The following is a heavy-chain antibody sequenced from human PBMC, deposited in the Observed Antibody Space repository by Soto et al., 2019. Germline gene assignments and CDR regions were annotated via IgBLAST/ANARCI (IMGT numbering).Heavy chain of an antibody. D-gene: IGHD5-12*01. CDR1: GGSISGYF. CDR3: ARSEKGMATILDY. V-gene: IGHV4-59*01. Sequence: SETLSLTCTVSGGSISGYFWNWIRQPPGKGLEWIGYIYSSGSTNYNPSLKCRVTISVDTSKNQFSLNLSSVTAADTAVYYCARSEKGMATILDYWGQGILVTVSS. CDR2: IYSSGST. J-gene: IGHJ4*02.